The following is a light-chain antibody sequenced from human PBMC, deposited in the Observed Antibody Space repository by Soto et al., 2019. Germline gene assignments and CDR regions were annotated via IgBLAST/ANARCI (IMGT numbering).Light chain of an antibody. J-gene: IGKJ2*01. Sequence: DIQLTQSPSTLSASVGDRVTITCRASQSIRSWLAWYQQKPGKAPKLLIYKASSLESGVPSRFRGSGSGKEFTLTISSLQPDDFATYYCQQYNSFPYTFGQGTKLEIK. CDR3: QQYNSFPYT. CDR1: QSIRSW. CDR2: KAS. V-gene: IGKV1-5*03.